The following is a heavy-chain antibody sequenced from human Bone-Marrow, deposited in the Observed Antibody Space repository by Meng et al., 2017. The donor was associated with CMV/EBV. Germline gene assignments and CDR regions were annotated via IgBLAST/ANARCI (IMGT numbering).Heavy chain of an antibody. Sequence: GVLKISCAASGFTFSSSWMHWVRQAPGKGLVWVSHINSDGSDTKYADSVKGRFTISRDNAKNTLYLQMNTLRAEDTAVYYCASGWGENWGLYYYYYGMDVWGQGTTVTVSS. D-gene: IGHD7-27*01. CDR2: INSDGSDT. J-gene: IGHJ6*02. CDR3: ASGWGENWGLYYYYYGMDV. V-gene: IGHV3-74*03. CDR1: GFTFSSSW.